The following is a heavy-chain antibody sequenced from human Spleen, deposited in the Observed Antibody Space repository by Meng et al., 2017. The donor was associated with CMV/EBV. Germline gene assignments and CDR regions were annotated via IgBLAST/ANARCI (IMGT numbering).Heavy chain of an antibody. Sequence: ASVKVSCKASGYTFTGYYMHWVRQAPGQGLEWMGWINPNSGGTNYAQKFQGRVTMTRDTSISTAYMELSRLRSDDTAVYYCASTTYYYDSSGTRWGWFDPWGQGTLVTVSS. CDR2: INPNSGGT. CDR3: ASTTYYYDSSGTRWGWFDP. CDR1: GYTFTGYY. D-gene: IGHD3-22*01. J-gene: IGHJ5*02. V-gene: IGHV1-2*02.